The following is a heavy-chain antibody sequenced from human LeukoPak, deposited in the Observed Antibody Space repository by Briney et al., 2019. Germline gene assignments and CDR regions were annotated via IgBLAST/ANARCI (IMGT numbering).Heavy chain of an antibody. CDR1: GFTFSRYW. D-gene: IGHD5-24*01. V-gene: IGHV3-7*01. J-gene: IGHJ4*02. CDR2: IKEDGSEK. CDR3: ARGDDYYDY. Sequence: PGGSLRLSCAASGFTFSRYWMTWVRQAPGKGLEWVANIKEDGSEKHYVDSVKGRFTISRDNAKNSLYLQMNSLRAEDTAEYYCARGDDYYDYWGQGTLVTVS.